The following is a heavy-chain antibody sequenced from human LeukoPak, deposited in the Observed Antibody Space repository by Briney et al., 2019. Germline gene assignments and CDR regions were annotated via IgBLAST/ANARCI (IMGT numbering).Heavy chain of an antibody. J-gene: IGHJ4*02. CDR2: INPNSGGT. CDR3: ARARAVAAFFDY. V-gene: IGHV1-2*02. Sequence: ASVKVSCKASGYTFTGYYMHWVRQAPGQGLEWMGWINPNSGGTNYAQKFQGRVTMTRDTSISTAYMELSRLRSDDTAAYYCARARAVAAFFDYWGQGTLVTVSS. CDR1: GYTFTGYY. D-gene: IGHD6-19*01.